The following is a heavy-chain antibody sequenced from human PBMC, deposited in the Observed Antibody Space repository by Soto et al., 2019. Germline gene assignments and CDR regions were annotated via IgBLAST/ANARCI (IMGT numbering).Heavy chain of an antibody. J-gene: IGHJ6*04. Sequence: HPGGSLRLSCAASGSTFSSYGMHWVRQAPGKGLEWVAVIWYDGSNKYYADSVKGRFTISRDNSKNTLYLQMNSLRAEDTAVYYCARDKWGWDIVVVPAAMGAPDVWGKGTTVTVSS. V-gene: IGHV3-33*01. CDR3: ARDKWGWDIVVVPAAMGAPDV. CDR2: IWYDGSNK. CDR1: GSTFSSYG. D-gene: IGHD2-2*01.